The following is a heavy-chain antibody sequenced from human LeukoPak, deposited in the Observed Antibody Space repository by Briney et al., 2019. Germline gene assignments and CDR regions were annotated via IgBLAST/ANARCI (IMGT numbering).Heavy chain of an antibody. V-gene: IGHV1-18*01. CDR1: GYTFTSHG. D-gene: IGHD3-22*01. CDR2: INTYIGNT. Sequence: ASLKVSCKASGYTFTSHGISWVRQAPGQGLEWMGWINTYIGNTYYAQKLQGRVTMTTDTSTSTAYMELRSLRSDDTAVYYCARDQYYDSKGWFDPWGQGTLVTVSS. CDR3: ARDQYYDSKGWFDP. J-gene: IGHJ5*02.